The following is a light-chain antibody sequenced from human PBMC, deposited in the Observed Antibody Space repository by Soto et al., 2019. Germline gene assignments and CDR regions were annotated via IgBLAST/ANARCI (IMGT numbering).Light chain of an antibody. CDR3: QQSSSSPKT. CDR1: QTINTD. CDR2: AAS. Sequence: DIQMTQSPSSLSASVGDRVTITCRASQTINTDLNWYQQKPGKAPKLLIYAASTLQSGVPSRFSGSGSGTDFTLTISSLQPEDFAAYYCQQSSSSPKTFGQGPKLEVK. J-gene: IGKJ2*01. V-gene: IGKV1-39*01.